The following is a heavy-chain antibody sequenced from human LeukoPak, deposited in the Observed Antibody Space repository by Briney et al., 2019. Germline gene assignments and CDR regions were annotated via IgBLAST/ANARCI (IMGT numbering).Heavy chain of an antibody. CDR2: ISYDGSNK. V-gene: IGHV3-30*04. J-gene: IGHJ4*02. D-gene: IGHD5-24*01. CDR3: ARARRDGYNLDY. CDR1: GGTFSSYA. Sequence: SCKASGGTFSSYAMHWVRQAPGKGLEWVAVISYDGSNKYYADSVKGRFTISRDNSKNTLYLQMNSLRAEDTAVYYCARARRDGYNLDYWGQGTLVTVSS.